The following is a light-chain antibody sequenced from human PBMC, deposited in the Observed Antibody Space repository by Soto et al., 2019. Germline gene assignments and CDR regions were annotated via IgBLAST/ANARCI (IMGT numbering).Light chain of an antibody. V-gene: IGKV3D-15*01. CDR2: DAS. Sequence: EIEMTQSPAALSVSPGQSVTLSCRSSQNIGGNLAWYQQRPGQSPRLLIYDASTRSTGIPDRFRGSGSGTDFTLTISSLQPEDFATYYCQQSYSTPITFGQGTRLEIK. CDR3: QQSYSTPIT. J-gene: IGKJ5*01. CDR1: QNIGGN.